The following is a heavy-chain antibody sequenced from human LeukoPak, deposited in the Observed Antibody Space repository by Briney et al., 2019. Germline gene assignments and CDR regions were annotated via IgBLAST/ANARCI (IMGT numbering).Heavy chain of an antibody. V-gene: IGHV3-66*02. CDR1: GFTVSSNY. CDR2: FYRGGST. J-gene: IGHJ4*02. Sequence: PGGSLRLSCAASGFTVSSNYMSWVRQAPGKGLEWVSIFYRGGSTYYADSVKGRFTISRDNSKNTLYLQMNSLRAEDTAVYYCAKDSRSFSLDYWGQGTLVTVSS. D-gene: IGHD3-16*02. CDR3: AKDSRSFSLDY.